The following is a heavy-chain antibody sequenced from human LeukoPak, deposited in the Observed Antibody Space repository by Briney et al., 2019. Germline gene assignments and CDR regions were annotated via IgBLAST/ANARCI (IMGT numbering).Heavy chain of an antibody. Sequence: SETLSLTCAVYGGSFSGYYWSWIRQPPGKGLEWIGEINHSGSTNYNPSLKSRVTISVDTSKNQFSLKLSSVTAADTAVYYCARGYDYGDHKYYFDYWGQGTLVTVSS. J-gene: IGHJ4*02. CDR3: ARGYDYGDHKYYFDY. CDR1: GGSFSGYY. D-gene: IGHD4-17*01. V-gene: IGHV4-34*01. CDR2: INHSGST.